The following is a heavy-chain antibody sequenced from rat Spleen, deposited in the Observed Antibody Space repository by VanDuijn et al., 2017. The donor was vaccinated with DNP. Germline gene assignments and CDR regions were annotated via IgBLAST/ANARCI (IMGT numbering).Heavy chain of an antibody. V-gene: IGHV3-3*01. CDR3: ARLHYGFDY. J-gene: IGHJ2*01. CDR1: GFSLTSYNV. D-gene: IGHD1-11*01. CDR2: INSAGST. Sequence: VQLKESGPGLVQPSQTLSLTCTVSGFSLTSYNVHWVRQPPGNKLEWMGYINSAGSTKYNPSLKSRIYITRDTSKNQFFLQVRSATTEDTATYYCARLHYGFDYWGQGVMVTVSS.